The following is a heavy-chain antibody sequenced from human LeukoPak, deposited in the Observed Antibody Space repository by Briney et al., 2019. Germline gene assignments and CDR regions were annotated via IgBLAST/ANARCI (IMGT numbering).Heavy chain of an antibody. CDR1: GYTFTSYY. Sequence: GASVKVSCKASGYTFTSYYMHWVRQAPGQGLEWMGRIIPILGIANYAQKFQGRVTITADKSTSTAYMELSSLRSEDTAVYYCARDGGDAALWFDPWGQGTLVTVSS. J-gene: IGHJ5*02. CDR2: IIPILGIA. V-gene: IGHV1-69*04. D-gene: IGHD2-21*02. CDR3: ARDGGDAALWFDP.